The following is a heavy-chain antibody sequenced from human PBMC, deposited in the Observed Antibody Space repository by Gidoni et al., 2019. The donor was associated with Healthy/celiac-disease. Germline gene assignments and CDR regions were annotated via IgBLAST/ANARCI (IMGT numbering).Heavy chain of an antibody. D-gene: IGHD2-15*01. CDR1: GFTFISYW. J-gene: IGHJ4*02. CDR3: ARDLLVGGYCSVGSCYPNDY. Sequence: EVQLVESGGGLVQPGGSLRLYGAASGFTFISYWIHWVRQAPGKGLVCVSRINSDRSSSSYADSVKGRFTISRDNANNTLFLQMNSLRAEDTAVYYCARDLLVGGYCSVGSCYPNDYWGQGPWSPSPQ. V-gene: IGHV3-74*01. CDR2: INSDRSSS.